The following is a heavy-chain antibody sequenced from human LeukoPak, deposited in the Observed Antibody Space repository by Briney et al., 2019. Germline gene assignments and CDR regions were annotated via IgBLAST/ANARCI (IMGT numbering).Heavy chain of an antibody. CDR2: IYYSGST. Sequence: SETLSLTCTVSGGSISSGGYYWSWIRQPPGKGLEWIGYIYYSGSTYYNPSLKSRVTISVDTSKNQFSLKLSSVTAADTAVYYCARVATYYFDYWGQGTLVTVSS. CDR3: ARVATYYFDY. D-gene: IGHD5-12*01. CDR1: GGSISSGGYY. V-gene: IGHV4-30-4*01. J-gene: IGHJ4*02.